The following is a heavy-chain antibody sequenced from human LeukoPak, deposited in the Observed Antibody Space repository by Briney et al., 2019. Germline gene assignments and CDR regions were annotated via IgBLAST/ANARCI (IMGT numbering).Heavy chain of an antibody. Sequence: GGSLRPSCAASGFTFNTYGMNGVRQAPGKGLEWVSAISGSGGSTYYADSVKGRFTISRDNSKNTLYLQMHSLRAEDTAVYYCAGRGSGSYFDYWGQGTLVTVSS. CDR1: GFTFNTYG. CDR3: AGRGSGSYFDY. J-gene: IGHJ4*02. CDR2: ISGSGGST. V-gene: IGHV3-23*01. D-gene: IGHD3-10*01.